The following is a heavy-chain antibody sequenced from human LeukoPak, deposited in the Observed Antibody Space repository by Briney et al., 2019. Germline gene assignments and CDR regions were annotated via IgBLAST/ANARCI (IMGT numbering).Heavy chain of an antibody. CDR1: GGSISSYY. CDR2: IYYSGST. J-gene: IGHJ6*03. V-gene: IGHV4-59*01. D-gene: IGHD6-13*01. CDR3: ARVAAAGAPPRYYYYYYMDV. Sequence: SETLSLTCTVSGGSISSYYWSWIRQPPGKGLEWIGYIYYSGSTNYNPSLKSQVTISVDTSKNQFSLKLSSVTAADTAVYYCARVAAAGAPPRYYYYYYMDVWGKGTTVTVSS.